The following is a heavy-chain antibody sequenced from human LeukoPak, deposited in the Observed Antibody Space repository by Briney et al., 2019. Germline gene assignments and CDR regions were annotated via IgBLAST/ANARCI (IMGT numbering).Heavy chain of an antibody. D-gene: IGHD1-1*01. V-gene: IGHV4-4*09. J-gene: IGHJ4*02. CDR3: ARRRTTGTTGYFDY. Sequence: SETLSLTCTVSGGSISTYYWSWIRQPPGKGLEWIGDISTGGSTNYNPSLKSRVTISVDTSKNQFSLNLSSVTAADTAVYYCARRRTTGTTGYFDYWGQGSLVTVSS. CDR1: GGSISTYY. CDR2: ISTGGST.